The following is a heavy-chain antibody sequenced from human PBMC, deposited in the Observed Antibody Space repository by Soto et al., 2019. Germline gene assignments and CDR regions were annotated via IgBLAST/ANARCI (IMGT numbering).Heavy chain of an antibody. Sequence: ASVKVSCKASGYTFTGYYMHWVRQAPGQGLEWMGWINPNSGGTNYAQKFQGWVTMTRDTSISTAYMELSRLRSDDTAVYYCARECTSCELSSYYYYMDVWGKGTTVTVSS. CDR2: INPNSGGT. CDR3: ARECTSCELSSYYYYMDV. V-gene: IGHV1-2*04. J-gene: IGHJ6*03. CDR1: GYTFTGYY. D-gene: IGHD2-2*01.